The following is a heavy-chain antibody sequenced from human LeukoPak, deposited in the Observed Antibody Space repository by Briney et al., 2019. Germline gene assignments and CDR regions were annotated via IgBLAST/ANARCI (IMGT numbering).Heavy chain of an antibody. V-gene: IGHV4-30-2*01. Sequence: SQTLSLTCAVSGGSISSGGYSWSWIRQPPGKGLEWIGYIYHSGSTYYNPSLKSRVTISVDRSKNQFSLKLSSVTAADTAVYYCARGPLYDSSGYYCDFDYWGQGTLVTVSS. D-gene: IGHD3-22*01. CDR1: GGSISSGGYS. CDR2: IYHSGST. J-gene: IGHJ4*02. CDR3: ARGPLYDSSGYYCDFDY.